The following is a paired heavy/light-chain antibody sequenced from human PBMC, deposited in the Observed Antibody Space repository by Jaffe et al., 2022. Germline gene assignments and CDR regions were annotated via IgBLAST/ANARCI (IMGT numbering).Heavy chain of an antibody. CDR3: AKDYSNGHHLDC. J-gene: IGHJ4*02. CDR2: ISGSGGTT. CDR1: GFIFSNNA. D-gene: IGHD6-19*01. V-gene: IGHV3-23*01. Sequence: EVQLSESGGDLVQPGGSLRLSCAASGFIFSNNAMNWVRQAPGKGLEWLSSISGSGGTTYYAGSVKGRFTISRDNSKNTLYLQMTSLRAEDTALYYCAKDYSNGHHLDCWGQGTLVTVSS.
Light chain of an antibody. J-gene: IGKJ2*01. V-gene: IGKV1-5*03. CDR2: KAS. Sequence: DIQMTQSPSTLSASVGDRVTITCRASQSIGSWLAWYQQKPGKAPKLLIYKASSLESGVPSRFSGSGSGTEFTLTISSLQPDDFATYYCQQYNTYLYAFGQGTKLEIK. CDR1: QSIGSW. CDR3: QQYNTYLYA.